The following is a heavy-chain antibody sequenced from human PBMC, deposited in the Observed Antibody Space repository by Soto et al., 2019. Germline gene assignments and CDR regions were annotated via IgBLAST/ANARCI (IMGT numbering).Heavy chain of an antibody. J-gene: IGHJ3*02. CDR3: ARDLHSRGDWGEAFDI. V-gene: IGHV4-59*01. CDR2: ILDTGNT. D-gene: IGHD2-21*02. CDR1: GAPISDYF. Sequence: QVQLQESGPGLVKPSETLSLTCTVSGAPISDYFWSWIRQPPGQGLEWIGYILDTGNTNYNPSLKSRVTMSLGTSKNQFSLNLSSVTAADTALYYCARDLHSRGDWGEAFDIWGQWTMVTVSS.